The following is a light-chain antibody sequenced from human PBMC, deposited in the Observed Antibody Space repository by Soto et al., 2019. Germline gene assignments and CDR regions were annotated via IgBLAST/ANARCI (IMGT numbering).Light chain of an antibody. J-gene: IGKJ2*01. CDR3: QQYGNSPRYT. CDR2: GAS. V-gene: IGKV3-20*01. CDR1: QSINNNY. Sequence: ESVLTQSPGTLSLYPGERATLSCRASQSINNNYLAWYQQKPGQAPRLLIYGASSRATGIPDRFRGSGSGTDFTLTISRLEPEDFAVYYCQQYGNSPRYTFGQGTKLEIK.